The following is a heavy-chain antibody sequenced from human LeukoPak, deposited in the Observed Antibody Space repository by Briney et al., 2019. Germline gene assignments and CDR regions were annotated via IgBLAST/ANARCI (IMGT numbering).Heavy chain of an antibody. Sequence: GGSLRLSCAASGFTVSSNYMSWVRQAPGKGLEWVSVIYSGGSTYYADSVKGRFTISRDNAKNSLYLQMNSLRAEDTALYYCARAVYSSSWTYYYYYMDVWGKGTTVTVSS. CDR3: ARAVYSSSWTYYYYYMDV. V-gene: IGHV3-53*01. D-gene: IGHD6-13*01. CDR2: IYSGGST. CDR1: GFTVSSNY. J-gene: IGHJ6*03.